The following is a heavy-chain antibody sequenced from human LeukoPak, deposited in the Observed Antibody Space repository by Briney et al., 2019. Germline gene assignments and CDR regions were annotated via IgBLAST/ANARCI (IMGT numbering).Heavy chain of an antibody. J-gene: IGHJ3*02. Sequence: RGSLRLSCAASGFTFSDYYMSWIRLAPGKGLEWVSYISSSGSTIYYADSVKGRFTISRDNAKNSLYLQMNSLRAEDTAVYYCARDRAYCGGDCYLRDAFDIWGQGTMVTVSS. V-gene: IGHV3-11*04. CDR1: GFTFSDYY. CDR2: ISSSGSTI. D-gene: IGHD2-21*02. CDR3: ARDRAYCGGDCYLRDAFDI.